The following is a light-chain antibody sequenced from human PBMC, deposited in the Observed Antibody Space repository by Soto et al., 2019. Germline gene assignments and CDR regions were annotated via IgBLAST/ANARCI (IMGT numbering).Light chain of an antibody. CDR3: QQYKIYSWT. Sequence: DIQITQSPSTLSASVGDRVTITCRASQGISSWLAWYQQKPGKAPKLLIYDGASLESGVPSRFSGSGSGTEFTLTISSLQPDDFATYYCQQYKIYSWTFGQGTKVDIK. V-gene: IGKV1-5*01. CDR2: DGA. CDR1: QGISSW. J-gene: IGKJ1*01.